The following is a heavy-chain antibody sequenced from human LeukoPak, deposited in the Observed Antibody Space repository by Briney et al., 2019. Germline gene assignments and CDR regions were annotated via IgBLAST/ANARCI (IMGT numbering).Heavy chain of an antibody. D-gene: IGHD2-2*01. CDR1: GGSISSYY. CDR2: IYYSGST. J-gene: IGHJ5*02. Sequence: SETLSLTCTVSGGSISSYYWSWIRQPPGKGLEWIGYIYYSGSTNYNPSLKSRVTISVDTSKNQFSLKLTSVTAADTALYYCARSQLSGNWFDPWGQGTLVTVSS. CDR3: ARSQLSGNWFDP. V-gene: IGHV4-59*01.